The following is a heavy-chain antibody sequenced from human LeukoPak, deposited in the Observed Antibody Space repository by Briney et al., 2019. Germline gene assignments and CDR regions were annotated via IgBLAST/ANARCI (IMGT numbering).Heavy chain of an antibody. D-gene: IGHD6-19*01. CDR1: GFTFSNYA. CDR2: ISASGAGT. V-gene: IGHV3-23*01. J-gene: IGHJ4*02. CDR3: AKYSGNSGWYVDN. Sequence: GGSLRLSCAASGFTFSNYAMRWFRQAPGKGLEWVSSISASGAGTYYADSVKGRFTISRDSSKNTVYLQMSSLRAEDTAVYYCAKYSGNSGWYVDNWGQGTLVTVSS.